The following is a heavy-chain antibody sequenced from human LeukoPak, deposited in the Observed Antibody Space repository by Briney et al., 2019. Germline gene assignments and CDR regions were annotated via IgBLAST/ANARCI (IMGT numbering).Heavy chain of an antibody. CDR3: AREGYCSGGSCYYFDY. Sequence: GGSLRLSCAASGFTFSDYYMSWIRQAPGKGLEWVLYISSSGSTIYYADSVKGRFTISRDNAKNSLYLQMNSLRAEDTAVYYCAREGYCSGGSCYYFDYWGQGTLVTVSS. CDR1: GFTFSDYY. D-gene: IGHD2-15*01. CDR2: ISSSGSTI. V-gene: IGHV3-11*04. J-gene: IGHJ4*02.